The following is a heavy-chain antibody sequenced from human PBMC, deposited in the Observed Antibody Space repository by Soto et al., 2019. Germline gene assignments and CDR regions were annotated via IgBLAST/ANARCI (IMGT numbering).Heavy chain of an antibody. CDR3: ARGRGISFGYNWFDP. J-gene: IGHJ5*02. Sequence: HVQLVQSGAEVRKPGASVKLSCQTSGYPFNYYHMHLVRQAPGQGLEWMGVINPTEGRTRYSQRFQERVIMPRDTYTRTVYRELSSLRSEDTAIYFCARGRGISFGYNWFDPWGRRTLVTVSS. CDR1: GYPFNYYH. D-gene: IGHD3-3*01. CDR2: INPTEGRT. V-gene: IGHV1-46*02.